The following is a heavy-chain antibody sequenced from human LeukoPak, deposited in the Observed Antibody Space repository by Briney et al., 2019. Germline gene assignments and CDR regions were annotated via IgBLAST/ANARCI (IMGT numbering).Heavy chain of an antibody. V-gene: IGHV4-34*01. Sequence: KPSETLSLTCAVYGGSFSGYYWSWIRQPPGKGLEWIGEINHSGSTNYNTSLKSRVTILVDTSKNQFSLKLTSVTAADTAVYYCASTLVRGVIAPFDYWGQGTLVIVSS. CDR3: ASTLVRGVIAPFDY. CDR2: INHSGST. CDR1: GGSFSGYY. J-gene: IGHJ4*02. D-gene: IGHD3-10*01.